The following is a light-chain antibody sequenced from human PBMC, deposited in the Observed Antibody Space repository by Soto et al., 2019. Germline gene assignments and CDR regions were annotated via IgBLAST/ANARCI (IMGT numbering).Light chain of an antibody. J-gene: IGKJ5*01. Sequence: DIQLTQSPSSLSASVGDRIIITCRVSQGITGYLNWYRQKPGKVPKLLIYSAFSVQSGVPSRFSGSGSGTDFTLSFSSLQSEDVAPSYGQRTYNAPFGQGTRLDIQ. CDR3: QRTYNAP. CDR1: QGITGY. V-gene: IGKV1-27*01. CDR2: SAF.